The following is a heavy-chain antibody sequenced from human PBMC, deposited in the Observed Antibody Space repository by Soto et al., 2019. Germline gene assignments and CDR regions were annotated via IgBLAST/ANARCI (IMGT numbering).Heavy chain of an antibody. CDR2: INHSGST. Sequence: SETLSLTCAVYGGSFSGYYWSWIRQPPGKGLEWIGEINHSGSTNYNPSLKSRVTISVDTSKNQFSLKLSSVTAADTAVYYCATLLSHYYFDYWGQGTLVTVSS. CDR3: ATLLSHYYFDY. V-gene: IGHV4-34*01. CDR1: GGSFSGYY. D-gene: IGHD2-15*01. J-gene: IGHJ4*02.